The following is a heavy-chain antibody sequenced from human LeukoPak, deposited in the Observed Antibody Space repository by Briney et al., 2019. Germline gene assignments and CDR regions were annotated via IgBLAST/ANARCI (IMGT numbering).Heavy chain of an antibody. CDR3: ARVRDCSSTTCFRSRGNWFDP. D-gene: IGHD2-2*01. CDR1: GYTFTGYY. Sequence: ASVKVACKASGYTFTGYYMHGVRQAPGQGLEWMGGINPNSGGTNYAQKGQGRVTMTRNTSISTAYMELSSLTSEATAVYYCARVRDCSSTTCFRSRGNWFDPWGKGNLVIVSS. J-gene: IGHJ5*02. CDR2: INPNSGGT. V-gene: IGHV1-2*02.